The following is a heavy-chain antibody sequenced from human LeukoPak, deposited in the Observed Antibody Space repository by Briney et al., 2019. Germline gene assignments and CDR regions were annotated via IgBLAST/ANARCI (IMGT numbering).Heavy chain of an antibody. CDR3: ARAGIAVAGTAYYFDY. Sequence: SETLSLTCTVSGGSISSYYWSWIRQPAGKGLEWIGRIYTSGSTNYNPSLKSRVTMSVDTSKNQFSLKLSCVTAADTAVYYCARAGIAVAGTAYYFDYWGQGTLVTVSS. CDR1: GGSISSYY. D-gene: IGHD6-19*01. J-gene: IGHJ4*02. CDR2: IYTSGST. V-gene: IGHV4-4*07.